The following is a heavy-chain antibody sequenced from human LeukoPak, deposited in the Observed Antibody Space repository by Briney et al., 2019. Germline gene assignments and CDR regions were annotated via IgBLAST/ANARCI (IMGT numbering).Heavy chain of an antibody. D-gene: IGHD6-13*01. J-gene: IGHJ5*02. V-gene: IGHV4-61*01. CDR3: AKVGGGSWENNWFDP. CDR1: GGSVSSGSYY. Sequence: PSETLSLTCTVSGGSVSSGSYYWSWIRQPPGKGLEWIGYIYYSGSTNYNPSLKSRVTISVDTSKNQFSLKLSSVTAADTAVYYCAKVGGGSWENNWFDPWGQGTLVTVSS. CDR2: IYYSGST.